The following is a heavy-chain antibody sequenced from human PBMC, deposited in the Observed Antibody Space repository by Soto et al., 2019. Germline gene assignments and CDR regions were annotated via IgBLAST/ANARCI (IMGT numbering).Heavy chain of an antibody. V-gene: IGHV3-23*01. Sequence: EVQLLESGGGLVQPGGSLRLSCAASGFTFSSYAMSWVRQAPGKGLEWVSAISGSGGSTYYADSVKGRFTISRDNSKNTRYLEMNSLRAEATAVYYCAKGGGGMGGGGVVVAAIPDYWGQGTLVTVSS. CDR3: AKGGGGMGGGGVVVAAIPDY. CDR1: GFTFSSYA. D-gene: IGHD2-15*01. CDR2: ISGSGGST. J-gene: IGHJ4*02.